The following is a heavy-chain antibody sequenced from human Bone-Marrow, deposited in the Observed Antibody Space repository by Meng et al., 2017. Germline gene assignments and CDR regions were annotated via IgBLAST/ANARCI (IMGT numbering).Heavy chain of an antibody. D-gene: IGHD2-21*02. Sequence: ASVKVSCKASGYTFTGYYMHWVRQAPGQGLEWMGWINPNSGGTNYAQKFQGRVTMTRDTSISTAYMELSRLRSDDTAVYYCATVRLAYCGGDCYSRFDYWGQGTLVTVSS. CDR1: GYTFTGYY. V-gene: IGHV1-2*02. CDR3: ATVRLAYCGGDCYSRFDY. J-gene: IGHJ4*02. CDR2: INPNSGGT.